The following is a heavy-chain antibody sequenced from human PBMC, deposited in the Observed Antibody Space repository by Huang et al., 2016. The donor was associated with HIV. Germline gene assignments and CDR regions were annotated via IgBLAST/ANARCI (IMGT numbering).Heavy chain of an antibody. CDR1: GYSFNTYW. CDR3: ARGGIAAVANNWFDP. D-gene: IGHD6-13*01. Sequence: EVQLVQSGAEVRKPGESLKISCKGSGYSFNTYWIGWVRQMPGKGLEWMGIIYPGDSDTKYSPAFQGQVTISVDKSTSTAYLQWRSLKASDTAIYYCARGGIAAVANNWFDPWGQGTLVTVSS. V-gene: IGHV5-51*01. J-gene: IGHJ5*02. CDR2: IYPGDSDT.